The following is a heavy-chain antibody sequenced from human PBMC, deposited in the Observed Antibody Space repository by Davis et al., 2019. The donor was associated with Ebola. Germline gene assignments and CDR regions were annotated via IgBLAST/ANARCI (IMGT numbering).Heavy chain of an antibody. D-gene: IGHD3-16*01. J-gene: IGHJ4*02. CDR1: GFTVSSNY. V-gene: IGHV3-53*01. Sequence: PGGSLRLSCAASGFTVSSNYMSWVRQAPGKGLEWVSVIYSGGSTYYADSVKGRFTISRDNSKNTLYLQMNSLRAEDTAVYYCATDRFGELLVWDYWGQGTLVTVSS. CDR2: IYSGGST. CDR3: ATDRFGELLVWDY.